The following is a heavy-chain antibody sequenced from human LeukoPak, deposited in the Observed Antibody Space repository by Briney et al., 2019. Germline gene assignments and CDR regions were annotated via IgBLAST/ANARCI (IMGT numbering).Heavy chain of an antibody. CDR1: GFTFSSYA. D-gene: IGHD4-17*01. CDR2: ISGSGGST. V-gene: IGHV3-23*01. Sequence: GGSLRLSCAASGFTFSSYAMIWVRQAPGKGLEWVSAISGSGGSTYYADSVKGRFTISRDNSKNTLYLQMNSLRAEDTAVYYCAEGLDDYGDYDRQFDYWGQRTRVTVSS. CDR3: AEGLDDYGDYDRQFDY. J-gene: IGHJ4*02.